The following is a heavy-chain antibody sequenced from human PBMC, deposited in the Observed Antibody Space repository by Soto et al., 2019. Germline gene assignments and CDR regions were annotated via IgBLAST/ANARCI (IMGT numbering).Heavy chain of an antibody. CDR1: GFTFSRYA. Sequence: QVQVVESGGGVVQPGRSLRLSCAAPGFTFSRYAIHWVRQAPGKGLVWVAVISSDGSNKYYVDSVKDRFTISRDNSRNTVYLQMNSLRDEDTAVYYCARSRNSAVADSFDFWGQGTLVTVSS. J-gene: IGHJ4*02. D-gene: IGHD3-10*01. V-gene: IGHV3-30*04. CDR3: ARSRNSAVADSFDF. CDR2: ISSDGSNK.